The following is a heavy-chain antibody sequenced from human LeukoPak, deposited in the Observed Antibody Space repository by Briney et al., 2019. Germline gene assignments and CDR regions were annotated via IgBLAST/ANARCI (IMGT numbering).Heavy chain of an antibody. J-gene: IGHJ4*02. CDR1: GFTVSSNY. V-gene: IGHV3-66*01. Sequence: GGSLRLSCAASGFTVSSNYMSWVRQAPGKGLEWVSVIYSGGSTYYADSVKGRFTISRDNSKNTLYLQMNSLRAEDTAVYYCAREGKYYYGSGRRVALDYWGQGTLVIVSS. D-gene: IGHD3-10*01. CDR2: IYSGGST. CDR3: AREGKYYYGSGRRVALDY.